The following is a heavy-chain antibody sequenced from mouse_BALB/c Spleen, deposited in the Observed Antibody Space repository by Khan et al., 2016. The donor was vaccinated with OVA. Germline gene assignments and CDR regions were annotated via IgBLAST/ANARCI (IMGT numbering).Heavy chain of an antibody. CDR2: ISSGSSSI. Sequence: EVELVESGGGLVQPGGSRKLSCAASGFTFSSFGMHWVRQAPEKGLEWVAYISSGSSSIYYADTVKGRFTISRDNPKNTLFLQMTSLRSEDTAMYCCAREDNGQGYFDVWGAGTTVTVSS. CDR1: GFTFSSFG. D-gene: IGHD1-1*02. CDR3: AREDNGQGYFDV. V-gene: IGHV5-17*02. J-gene: IGHJ1*01.